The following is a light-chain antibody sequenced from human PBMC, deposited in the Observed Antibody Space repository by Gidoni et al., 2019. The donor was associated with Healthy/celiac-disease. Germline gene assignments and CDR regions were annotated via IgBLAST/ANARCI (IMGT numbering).Light chain of an antibody. CDR2: AAS. J-gene: IGKJ4*01. CDR3: KQSYRPPLT. Sequence: IQMTPSPSSLSASVGYSSTITCRASHSISSYLNWYQQKPGETPKLLIYAASSLQSGVPSKFSGSGSWTDFTPTISRLPTVDFSTYYLKQSYRPPLTFGGXTKVEIK. V-gene: IGKV1-39*01. CDR1: HSISSY.